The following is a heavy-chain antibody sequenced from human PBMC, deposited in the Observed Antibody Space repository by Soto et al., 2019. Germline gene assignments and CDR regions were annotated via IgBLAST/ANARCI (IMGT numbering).Heavy chain of an antibody. CDR3: VRDRGTNSGSPIS. CDR1: AFVFNNYA. V-gene: IGHV3-30-3*01. J-gene: IGHJ4*02. D-gene: IGHD6-19*01. CDR2: ISYDGANT. Sequence: QAPVVESGGGVVQPGGSLRLSCSSSAFVFNNYALHWVRQAPAKGLDWVASISYDGANTYYADSVKGLFSLSRDNARRTLYLQMDSLRDDDTAVYHCVRDRGTNSGSPISWGQRTLVTVSA.